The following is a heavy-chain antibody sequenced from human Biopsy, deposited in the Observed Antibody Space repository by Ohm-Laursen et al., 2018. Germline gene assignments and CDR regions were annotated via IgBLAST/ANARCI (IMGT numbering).Heavy chain of an antibody. Sequence: SDTLSLTCSVSGVSINTGGYYWTWIRQPPGTGLEWIGYIHYSGNTLYNPSLKSRITISVDTSRNQFSLKLTSVTAADTALYYCTRAGGGKIYGLWGQGTLVTVSS. CDR3: TRAGGGKIYGL. CDR2: IHYSGNT. J-gene: IGHJ4*02. CDR1: GVSINTGGYY. V-gene: IGHV4-31*03. D-gene: IGHD3-16*01.